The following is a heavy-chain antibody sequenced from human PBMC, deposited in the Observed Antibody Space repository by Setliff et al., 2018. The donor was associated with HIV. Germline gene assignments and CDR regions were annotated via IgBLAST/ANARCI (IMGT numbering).Heavy chain of an antibody. V-gene: IGHV7-4-1*02. CDR1: GYTFTSYA. CDR3: ARMATVYYYYMDV. Sequence: ASVKVSCKASGYTFTSYAMNWVQQAPGQGLEWMGWINTNTGNPTYAQGFAGRFVFSLDTSVSTAYLQISSLKAEDTAAYYCARMATVYYYYMDVWGKGTTVTVSS. D-gene: IGHD4-4*01. J-gene: IGHJ6*03. CDR2: INTNTGNP.